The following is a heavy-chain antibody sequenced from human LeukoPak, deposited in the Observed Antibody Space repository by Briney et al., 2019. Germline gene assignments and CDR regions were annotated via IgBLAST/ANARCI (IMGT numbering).Heavy chain of an antibody. D-gene: IGHD2-2*01. Sequence: GGSLRLSCAASGFTFTNYAMSWVRQAPGKGLEWVSAISGTGGNTYYPVSLKRRFTISRHNSKNSRYLQMTSLRVEDTAVYYCAKRSDIVIVPAATTLVYWGQGTLVTDSS. CDR3: AKRSDIVIVPAATTLVY. V-gene: IGHV3-23*01. CDR2: ISGTGGNT. CDR1: GFTFTNYA. J-gene: IGHJ4*02.